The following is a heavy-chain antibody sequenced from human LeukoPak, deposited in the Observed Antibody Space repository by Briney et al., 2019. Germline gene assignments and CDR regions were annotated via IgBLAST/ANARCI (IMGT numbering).Heavy chain of an antibody. J-gene: IGHJ4*02. V-gene: IGHV3-7*03. CDR2: IKQDGSEK. D-gene: IGHD3-9*01. CDR3: AKLKSYDILTGYHDY. CDR1: GFTFSSYW. Sequence: PGGSLRLSCAASGFTFSSYWMSWVRQAPGKGLEWVANIKQDGSEKYYVDSVKGRFTISRDNAKNSLYLQMNSLRAEDTAVYYCAKLKSYDILTGYHDYWGQGTLVTVSS.